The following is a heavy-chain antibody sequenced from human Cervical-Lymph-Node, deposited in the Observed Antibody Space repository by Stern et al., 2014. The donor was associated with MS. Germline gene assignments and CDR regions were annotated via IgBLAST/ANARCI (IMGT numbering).Heavy chain of an antibody. CDR1: GGTFSAYA. J-gene: IGHJ2*01. CDR2: IIPITETA. D-gene: IGHD6-6*01. Sequence: VQLVESGADVKKPWSSVTVSCNASGGTFSAYAIAWLRQAPGQGLEWMGGIIPITETANNAQKLQRGHLTTADEPKTSASMERSSLTSGDTAIYKCARGGRSSWYFDLWGRGTLITVSS. CDR3: ARGGRSSWYFDL. V-gene: IGHV1-69*01.